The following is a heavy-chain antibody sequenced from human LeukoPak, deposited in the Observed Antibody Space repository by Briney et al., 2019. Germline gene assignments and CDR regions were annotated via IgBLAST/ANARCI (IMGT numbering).Heavy chain of an antibody. V-gene: IGHV3-30-3*01. D-gene: IGHD3-3*01. J-gene: IGHJ6*02. Sequence: GGSLRLSCAASGFTFSSYAMHWVRQAPGKGLEWVAVISYDGSNKYYADSVKGRFTISRDNSKNTLYLQMNSLRAEDTAVYYCARGRYYDFWSGYYRADYYYGMDVWGQGTTVTVSS. CDR2: ISYDGSNK. CDR1: GFTFSSYA. CDR3: ARGRYYDFWSGYYRADYYYGMDV.